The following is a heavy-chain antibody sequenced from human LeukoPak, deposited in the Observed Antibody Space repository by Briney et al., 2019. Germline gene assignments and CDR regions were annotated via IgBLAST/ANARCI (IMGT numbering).Heavy chain of an antibody. CDR2: ISNEGSNK. Sequence: GRSLRLSCAASGFTLSSYGMHGVRQAPRKGLERVAVISNEGSNKYYADSVKGRFTITRDNSKNTLYLQMNSLRAEDTAVYYCAKAYDSSCYYLFDYWGQGTLVTVSS. CDR1: GFTLSSYG. CDR3: AKAYDSSCYYLFDY. V-gene: IGHV3-30*18. J-gene: IGHJ4*02. D-gene: IGHD3-22*01.